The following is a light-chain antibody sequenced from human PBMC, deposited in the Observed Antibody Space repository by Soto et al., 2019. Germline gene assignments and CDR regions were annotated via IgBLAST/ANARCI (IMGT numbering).Light chain of an antibody. V-gene: IGKV3-20*01. J-gene: IGKJ4*01. CDR3: QQFSSYPLT. CDR2: DAS. CDR1: RSVSASY. Sequence: EIVLTQSPATLSLSPGERATLSCRASRSVSASYLAWYQQKPSQAPRLLIYDASSRATGIPDRFSGGGSGTDFTLTISRLEPEDFAVYYCQQFSSYPLTFGGGTKVDIK.